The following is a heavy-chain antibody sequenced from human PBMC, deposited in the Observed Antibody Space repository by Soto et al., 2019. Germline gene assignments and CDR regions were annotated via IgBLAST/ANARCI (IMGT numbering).Heavy chain of an antibody. CDR1: VSTTY. J-gene: IGHJ6*02. V-gene: IGHV3-66*01. Sequence: EVQLVESGGGLVQPGGSLRLSCEASVSTTYMSWVRQAPGKGLEWVSIIYSSGTTYYADSVKGRFTIFRDNSKRTECLQMNSLGAEDTAAYYCVRSLSRNDGMDVWGQGTTVTVSS. D-gene: IGHD6-13*01. CDR2: IYSSGTT. CDR3: VRSLSRNDGMDV.